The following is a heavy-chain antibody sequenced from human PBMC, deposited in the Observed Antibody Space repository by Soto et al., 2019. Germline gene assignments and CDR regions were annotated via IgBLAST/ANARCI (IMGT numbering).Heavy chain of an antibody. CDR3: AKNYYDSSGYPSYIDY. V-gene: IGHV3-23*01. Sequence: EVQLLESGGGLVQPGGSLRLSCAASGFTFSSSAMSWVRQAPGKGLEWVSAISGSGGSTYYADSVKGRFTISRDNSKNTLYLQMNSLRAEDTAVYYCAKNYYDSSGYPSYIDYWGQGTLVTVSS. CDR1: GFTFSSSA. J-gene: IGHJ4*02. D-gene: IGHD3-22*01. CDR2: ISGSGGST.